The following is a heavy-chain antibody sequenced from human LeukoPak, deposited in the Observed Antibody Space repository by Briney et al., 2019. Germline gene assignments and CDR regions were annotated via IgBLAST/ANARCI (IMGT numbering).Heavy chain of an antibody. Sequence: SQTLSLTCTVSGGSISSGGYYWSWIRQPPGKGLEWIGYIYHSGSTYYNPSLKSRVTISVDRSKNQFSLKLSSVTAADTAVYYCARAPVNYYDSNDAFDIWGQGTMVTVSS. CDR3: ARAPVNYYDSNDAFDI. CDR2: IYHSGST. V-gene: IGHV4-30-2*01. D-gene: IGHD3-22*01. CDR1: GGSISSGGYY. J-gene: IGHJ3*02.